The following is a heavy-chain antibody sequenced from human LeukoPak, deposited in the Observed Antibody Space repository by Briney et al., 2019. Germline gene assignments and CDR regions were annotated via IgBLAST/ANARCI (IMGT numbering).Heavy chain of an antibody. Sequence: GGSLRLSRAASELTLSNYCMTWVRQGPGKGLEWVATIKRDGTEAYYVDSVRGRFTISRDNAENSVYLRMNSLRDEDTAVCYCVRDRHYIGNREVRFPYWGQGALVTVSS. V-gene: IGHV3-7*01. J-gene: IGHJ4*02. D-gene: IGHD3-10*01. CDR2: IKRDGTEA. CDR1: ELTLSNYC. CDR3: VRDRHYIGNREVRFPY.